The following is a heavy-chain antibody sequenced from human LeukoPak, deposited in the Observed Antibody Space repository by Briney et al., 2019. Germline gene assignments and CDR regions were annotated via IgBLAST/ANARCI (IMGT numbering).Heavy chain of an antibody. CDR1: GGSISSTNYY. V-gene: IGHV4-39*01. D-gene: IGHD3-10*01. CDR2: IHYNGAT. CDR3: ASVRRGFGESSKYYSYYYMDV. J-gene: IGHJ6*03. Sequence: SETLSLTCTVSGGSISSTNYYWGWIRQPPGKGLEWITSIHYNGATYYNLSLKSRVTISVDTSKNQFSLKLSSVTAADTAVYYCASVRRGFGESSKYYSYYYMDVWGNGTTVTISS.